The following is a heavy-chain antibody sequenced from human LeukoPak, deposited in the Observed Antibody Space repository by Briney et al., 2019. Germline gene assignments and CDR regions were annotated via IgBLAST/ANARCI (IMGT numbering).Heavy chain of an antibody. CDR1: GGTFSSYA. J-gene: IGHJ3*02. Sequence: GASVKVSCKASGGTFSSYAISWVRQAPGQGLEWMGGIIPIFGTANYAQKFQGRVTITTDESTSTAYMELSSLRSEDTAVYYCARETSPHLCSSTSCPSPLDAFDIWGQGTMVTVSS. D-gene: IGHD2-2*01. CDR2: IIPIFGTA. V-gene: IGHV1-69*05. CDR3: ARETSPHLCSSTSCPSPLDAFDI.